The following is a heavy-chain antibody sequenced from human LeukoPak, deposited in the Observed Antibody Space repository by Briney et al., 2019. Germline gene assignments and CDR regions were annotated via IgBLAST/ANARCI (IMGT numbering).Heavy chain of an antibody. CDR2: ISSSGSTI. Sequence: PGGSLRPSCAASGFTFSTYEMNWARQAPGKGLEWVSYISSSGSTIYYADSVKGRFTISRDNAKNTLYLQMNSLRAEDTAVYYCARDASYSSGWYPTYYYYYGMDVWGQGTTVTVSS. CDR1: GFTFSTYE. CDR3: ARDASYSSGWYPTYYYYYGMDV. J-gene: IGHJ6*02. V-gene: IGHV3-48*03. D-gene: IGHD6-19*01.